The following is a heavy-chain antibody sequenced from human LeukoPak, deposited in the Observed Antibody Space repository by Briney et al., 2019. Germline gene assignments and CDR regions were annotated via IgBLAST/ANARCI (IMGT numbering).Heavy chain of an antibody. CDR2: IYYSGST. J-gene: IGHJ4*02. Sequence: SETLSLTCTVSGGSISSGGYYWSWIRQHPGKGLEWIGYIYYSGSTYYNPSLKSRVTISVDTSKNQFSLKLSSVTASDTAVYYRAKDRVAVAPVYYFNYLGQGTLVTVSS. D-gene: IGHD6-19*01. CDR3: AKDRVAVAPVYYFNY. V-gene: IGHV4-31*03. CDR1: GGSISSGGYY.